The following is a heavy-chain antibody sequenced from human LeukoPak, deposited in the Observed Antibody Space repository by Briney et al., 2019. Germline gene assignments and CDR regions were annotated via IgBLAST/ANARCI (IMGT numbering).Heavy chain of an antibody. CDR3: AKDWAGSGVFDI. V-gene: IGHV3-9*01. Sequence: GRSLRLSCAASGFTFDDYAMHWVRQAPGKGLEWVSGISWNSGSINYADSVKGRFTISRDNAKNSLFLQMNSLRAEDTALYYCAKDWAGSGVFDIWGQGTMVTVSS. J-gene: IGHJ3*02. CDR1: GFTFDDYA. CDR2: ISWNSGSI. D-gene: IGHD2-15*01.